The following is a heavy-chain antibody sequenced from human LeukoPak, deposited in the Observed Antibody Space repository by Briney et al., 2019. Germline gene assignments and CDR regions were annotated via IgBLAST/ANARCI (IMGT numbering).Heavy chain of an antibody. CDR3: ARGRTDGSGRGRVLVGSDY. J-gene: IGHJ4*02. CDR1: GGSISRGGYY. D-gene: IGHD3-10*01. V-gene: IGHV4-31*03. CDR2: IYYSGST. Sequence: SQTLSLTCTVSGGSISRGGYYCSWIRRRPGKGLEWIGYIYYSGSTYYMPSLKVRVSISVDSSKNQVSLKLSSVTAADTAVYYCARGRTDGSGRGRVLVGSDYWGQGTLVTVSS.